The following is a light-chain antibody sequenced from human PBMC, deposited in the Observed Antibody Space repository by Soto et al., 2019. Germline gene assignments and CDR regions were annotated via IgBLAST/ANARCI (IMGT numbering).Light chain of an antibody. V-gene: IGKV3-20*01. Sequence: EIVLTQSPGTLSLSPGERATLSCRASQSVSSSYLAWYQQKPGQAPRLLIYDASRRSTGIPDRFSGSGSGTDVTLTISRLEPEDFAVYYCQQYDTSPMYTFGQGTKLEIK. J-gene: IGKJ2*01. CDR1: QSVSSSY. CDR3: QQYDTSPMYT. CDR2: DAS.